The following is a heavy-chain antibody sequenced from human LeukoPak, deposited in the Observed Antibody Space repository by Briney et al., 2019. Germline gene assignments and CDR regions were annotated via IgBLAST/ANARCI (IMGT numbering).Heavy chain of an antibody. D-gene: IGHD1-26*01. J-gene: IGHJ4*02. V-gene: IGHV4-4*07. CDR1: GGSISSYY. CDR2: IYTSGST. Sequence: SETLSLTCTVSGGSISSYYWSWIRQPPGKGLEWMGRIYTSGSTNYNASLKSRATTSVDTSKNQFSLKLSSATAADTAVFYCARENSGSYREFDYWGQGTLVTVSS. CDR3: ARENSGSYREFDY.